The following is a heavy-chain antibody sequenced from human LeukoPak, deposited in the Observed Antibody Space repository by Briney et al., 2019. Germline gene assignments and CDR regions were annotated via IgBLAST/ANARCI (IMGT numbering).Heavy chain of an antibody. CDR2: ISAYNGNT. J-gene: IGHJ5*02. V-gene: IGHV1-18*01. CDR1: GYTFTSYG. CDR3: ARSRITIFGVVKGWFDP. D-gene: IGHD3-3*01. Sequence: GASVKVSCKASGYTFTSYGISWVRQAPGQGLEWMGWISAYNGNTNYAQKLQGRVTMTTDTSTSTAYMELRSLRSDDTAVYYCARSRITIFGVVKGWFDPWGQGTLVTVSS.